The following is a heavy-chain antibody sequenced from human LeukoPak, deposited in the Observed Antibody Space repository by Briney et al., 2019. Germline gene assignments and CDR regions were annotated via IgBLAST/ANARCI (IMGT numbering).Heavy chain of an antibody. CDR2: IRYDGSNK. CDR3: AKDGYKLYYFDY. V-gene: IGHV3-30*02. J-gene: IGHJ4*02. D-gene: IGHD5-24*01. Sequence: GGSLRLSCAASGFTFSSYGMHWVRQAPGKGLKWVAFIRYDGSNKYYADSVKGRFTISRDNSKNTLYLQMNSLRAEDTAVYYCAKDGYKLYYFDYWGQGTLVTVSS. CDR1: GFTFSSYG.